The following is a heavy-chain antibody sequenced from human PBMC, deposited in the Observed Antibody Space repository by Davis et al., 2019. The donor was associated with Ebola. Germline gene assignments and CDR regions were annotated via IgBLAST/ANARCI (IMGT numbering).Heavy chain of an antibody. D-gene: IGHD2-2*01. V-gene: IGHV1-18*01. CDR1: GYTFTSYG. Sequence: ASVKVSCKASGYTFTSYGISWVRQAPGQGLEWMGWISAYNGNTNYAQKLQGRVTMTTDTSTSTAYMELSSLRSEDTAVYYCARTDIVVVPAASWFDPWGQGTLVTVSS. CDR3: ARTDIVVVPAASWFDP. CDR2: ISAYNGNT. J-gene: IGHJ5*02.